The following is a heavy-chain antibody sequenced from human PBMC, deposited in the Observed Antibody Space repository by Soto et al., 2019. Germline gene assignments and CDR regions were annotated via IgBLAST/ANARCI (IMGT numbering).Heavy chain of an antibody. J-gene: IGHJ5*02. CDR3: AKDEGITIFGVVNWFDP. D-gene: IGHD3-3*01. V-gene: IGHV3-23*01. CDR1: GFTFSSYA. Sequence: GGSLRLSCAASGFTFSSYAMSWVRQAPGKGLEWVSAISGSGGSTYYADSVKGRFTIPRDNSKNTLYLQMNSLRAEDTAVYYCAKDEGITIFGVVNWFDPWGQGTLVTVSS. CDR2: ISGSGGST.